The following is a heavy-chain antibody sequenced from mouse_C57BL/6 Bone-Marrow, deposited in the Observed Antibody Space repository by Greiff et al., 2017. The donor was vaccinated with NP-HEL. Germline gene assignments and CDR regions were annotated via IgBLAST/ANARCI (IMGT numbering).Heavy chain of an antibody. V-gene: IGHV3-6*01. CDR3: ARADYGSSLFAY. D-gene: IGHD1-1*01. CDR2: ISYDGSN. CDR1: GYSITSGYY. Sequence: ESGPGLVKPSQSLSLTCSVTGYSITSGYYWNWIRQFPGNKLEWMGYISYDGSNNYNPSLKNRISITRDTSKNQFFLKLNSVTTEDTATYYCARADYGSSLFAYWGQGTLVTVSA. J-gene: IGHJ3*01.